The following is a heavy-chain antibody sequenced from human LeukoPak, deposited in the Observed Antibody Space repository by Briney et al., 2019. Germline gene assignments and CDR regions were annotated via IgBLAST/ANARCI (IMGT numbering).Heavy chain of an antibody. D-gene: IGHD3-22*01. CDR3: ASYYYDSSGYYGHDAFDI. J-gene: IGHJ3*02. CDR2: MNPNSGNT. CDR1: GYTFTSYD. V-gene: IGHV1-8*01. Sequence: GASVKVSCKASGYTFTSYDINWVRQATGQGLEWMGWMNPNSGNTGYAQKFQGRVTMTRNTSISTAYMELSSLRSDDTAVYYCASYYYDSSGYYGHDAFDIWGQGTMVTVSS.